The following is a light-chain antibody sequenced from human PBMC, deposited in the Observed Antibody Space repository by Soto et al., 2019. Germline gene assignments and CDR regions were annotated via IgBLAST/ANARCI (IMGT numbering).Light chain of an antibody. Sequence: EIVLTQSPATLSLSPGERATLSCRASRSVDNYIAWYQQKPGQAPRLLIYGAFNRATGIPARFSGSGSGTDFTLTINSLEPEDFAVYYCQQRNIWPPVTFGQGTRLEIK. CDR2: GAF. CDR3: QQRNIWPPVT. CDR1: RSVDNY. V-gene: IGKV3-11*01. J-gene: IGKJ5*01.